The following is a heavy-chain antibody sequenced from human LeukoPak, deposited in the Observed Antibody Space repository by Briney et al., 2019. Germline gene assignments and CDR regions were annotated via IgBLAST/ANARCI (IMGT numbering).Heavy chain of an antibody. J-gene: IGHJ4*02. CDR1: GFTFSSYG. CDR3: VTRGIAAAGFFDY. V-gene: IGHV3-30*03. D-gene: IGHD6-13*01. Sequence: PGRSLRLSCAASGFTFSSYGMHWVRQAPGKGPEWVAVISYDGSNKYYADSVKGRFTISRDNSKNTLYLQMNSLRAEDTAVYYCVTRGIAAAGFFDYWGQGTLVTVSS. CDR2: ISYDGSNK.